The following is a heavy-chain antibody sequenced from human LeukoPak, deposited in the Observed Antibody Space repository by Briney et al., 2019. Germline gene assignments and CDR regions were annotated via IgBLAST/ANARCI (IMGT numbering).Heavy chain of an antibody. Sequence: SETLSLTCAVYGGSFSGYYWSWIRQPPGKGLEWIGEINHSGSTNYNPSLKSRVTISVDTSKNQFSLKLSSVTAADTAVYYCASSGSYSHYWGQGTLVTVSS. CDR1: GGSFSGYY. J-gene: IGHJ4*02. CDR3: ASSGSYSHY. D-gene: IGHD1-26*01. V-gene: IGHV4-34*01. CDR2: INHSGST.